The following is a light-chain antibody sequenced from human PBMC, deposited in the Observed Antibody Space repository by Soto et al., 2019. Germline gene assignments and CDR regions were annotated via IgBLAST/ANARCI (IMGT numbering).Light chain of an antibody. CDR2: GNR. CDR1: TSNLGACYD. Sequence: QSVLTQPPSVSGAPGQRVTLSCTGNTSNLGACYDVHWYQQLPGAAPKLVIFGNRNRPSGVPERFSGYKSGTSASLAITGLQAEDEADYYCQAYDYSLTASVFGGGTKLTVL. CDR3: QAYDYSLTASV. V-gene: IGLV1-40*01. J-gene: IGLJ3*02.